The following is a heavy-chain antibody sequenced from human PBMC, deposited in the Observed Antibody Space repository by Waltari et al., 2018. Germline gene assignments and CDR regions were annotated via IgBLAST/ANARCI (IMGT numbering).Heavy chain of an antibody. Sequence: QVPLQESGPGMVTPSDTLSLTCAASGYSVSRGYYWGWIRQPPGTGREWIGSSYQSGSTYYNTSLKSRGTISVDTSKNQFSRKLSSVTAADTAVYYCAGPEAHFDYWGQGTLVTVSS. CDR1: GYSVSRGYY. V-gene: IGHV4-38-2*01. J-gene: IGHJ4*02. CDR3: AGPEAHFDY. CDR2: SYQSGST.